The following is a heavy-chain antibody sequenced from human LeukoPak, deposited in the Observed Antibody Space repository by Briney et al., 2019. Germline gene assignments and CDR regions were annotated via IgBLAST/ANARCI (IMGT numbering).Heavy chain of an antibody. CDR2: ISYDGSNK. J-gene: IGHJ5*02. V-gene: IGHV3-30*04. Sequence: PGGSLRLSCAASGFTFSSYAMHWVRQAPGEGLEWVAVISYDGSNKYYADSVKGRFTISRDKSKNTLYLQMNSLRAEDTAVYYCARDMDYDILTGQDWFDPWGQGTLVTVSS. D-gene: IGHD3-9*01. CDR1: GFTFSSYA. CDR3: ARDMDYDILTGQDWFDP.